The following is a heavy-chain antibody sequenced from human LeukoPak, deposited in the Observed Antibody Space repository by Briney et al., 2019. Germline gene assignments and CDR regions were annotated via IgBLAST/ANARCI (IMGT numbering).Heavy chain of an antibody. D-gene: IGHD3-3*02. CDR2: INHSGST. V-gene: IGHV4-34*01. Sequence: SETLSLTCAVYGGSFSGYYWSWIRQPPGKGLEWIGEINHSGSTNYNPSLKSRVTISVDTSKNQFSLGLSSVTAADTAVYYCARVTLTFSDAFDIWGQGTMVTVSS. CDR1: GGSFSGYY. CDR3: ARVTLTFSDAFDI. J-gene: IGHJ3*02.